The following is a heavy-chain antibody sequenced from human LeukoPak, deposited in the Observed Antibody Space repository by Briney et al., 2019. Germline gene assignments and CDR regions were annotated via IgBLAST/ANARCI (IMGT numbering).Heavy chain of an antibody. Sequence: GGSLRLSCAPSGFTFSIAWMSWVRQAPGKGLEWVSGIRGSGGSTFYADSVKGRFTISRDNSKNTLNLQMNSLRAEDTAVYYCAKSQLVGATYALDIWGQGTMVTVSS. V-gene: IGHV3-23*01. J-gene: IGHJ3*02. CDR1: GFTFSIAW. CDR3: AKSQLVGATYALDI. CDR2: IRGSGGST. D-gene: IGHD1-26*01.